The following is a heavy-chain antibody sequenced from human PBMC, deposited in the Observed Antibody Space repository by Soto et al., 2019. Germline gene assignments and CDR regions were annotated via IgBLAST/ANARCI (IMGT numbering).Heavy chain of an antibody. Sequence: SVKVSCKASGGTFSSYAISWVRQAPGQGLEWMGGIIPIFGTANYAQKFQGRVTITADESTSTAYMELSSLRSEDTAAYYCARVLVGATYYYYGMDVWGQGTTVTVSS. CDR3: ARVLVGATYYYYGMDV. CDR2: IIPIFGTA. J-gene: IGHJ6*02. CDR1: GGTFSSYA. V-gene: IGHV1-69*13. D-gene: IGHD1-26*01.